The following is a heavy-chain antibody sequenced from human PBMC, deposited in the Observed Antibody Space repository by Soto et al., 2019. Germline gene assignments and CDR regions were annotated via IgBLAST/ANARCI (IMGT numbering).Heavy chain of an antibody. CDR2: INAYNGNT. D-gene: IGHD3-10*01. J-gene: IGHJ6*02. CDR1: GYTFTSYA. V-gene: IGHV1-18*01. Sequence: QVQLVQSGAEVKKPGASVKVSCKASGYTFTSYAVSWVRQAPGQGLEWMGWINAYNGNTDYAQKFQGRVTVTTDTSTSTADMELRSLRSDDTAVYYCARSTYGSGSRRNYYFGMDVWGQGTTVTVSS. CDR3: ARSTYGSGSRRNYYFGMDV.